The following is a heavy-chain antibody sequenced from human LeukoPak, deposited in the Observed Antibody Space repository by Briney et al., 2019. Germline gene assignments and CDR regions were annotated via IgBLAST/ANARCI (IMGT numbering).Heavy chain of an antibody. CDR2: INPNSGGT. J-gene: IGHJ5*02. CDR1: GYTFTGYY. V-gene: IGHV1-2*06. D-gene: IGHD4-17*01. Sequence: ASXKVSCKASGYTFTGYYMNWVRQAPGQGLEWMGRINPNSGGTNYAQKFQGRVTITSDTSITTAYMELSRLRSDATAVYYCARWPTVTYGFDLWGQGTLVTVSS. CDR3: ARWPTVTYGFDL.